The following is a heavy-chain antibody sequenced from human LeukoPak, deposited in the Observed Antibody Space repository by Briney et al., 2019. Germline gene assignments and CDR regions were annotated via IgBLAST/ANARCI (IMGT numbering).Heavy chain of an antibody. CDR1: GFIFTSYW. Sequence: GGSLRLSCAASGFIFTSYWMSWVRQAPGKGLEWVSGINWNGGSTGYADSVKGRFTISRDNAKNSLYLQMNSLRAEDTALYYCARSPLHYCSSTSCYTKYYFDYWGQGTLVTVSS. J-gene: IGHJ4*02. CDR2: INWNGGST. D-gene: IGHD2-2*02. V-gene: IGHV3-20*04. CDR3: ARSPLHYCSSTSCYTKYYFDY.